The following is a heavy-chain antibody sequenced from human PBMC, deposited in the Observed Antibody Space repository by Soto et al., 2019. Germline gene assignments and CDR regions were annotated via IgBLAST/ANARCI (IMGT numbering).Heavy chain of an antibody. CDR2: ISSRGSTI. D-gene: IGHD1-26*01. CDR3: AXDQVGPVEXXXDM. V-gene: IGHV3-11*01. CDR1: EFTFSDYY. Sequence: GGSLRLSCXASEFTFSDYYMSWIRQAPGKGLEWVSYISSRGSTIYYADSVRGRFTMSRDNAKNSLYLQMNSLRADDTAMYYCAXDQVGPVEXXXDMXGQGTMVTVSS. J-gene: IGHJ3*02.